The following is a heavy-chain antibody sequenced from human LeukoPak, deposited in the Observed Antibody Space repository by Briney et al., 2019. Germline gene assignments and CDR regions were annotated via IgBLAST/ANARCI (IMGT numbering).Heavy chain of an antibody. CDR2: INPNSGGT. V-gene: IGHV1-2*02. CDR1: GYTFTGYY. Sequence: ASVKVSCKASGYTFTGYYMHWVRQAPGQGLEWMGWINPNSGGTNYAQKFQGRVNMTRDTSISTAYMELSRLRSDDTAVYYCARSRGGIAAAGSDYWGQGTLVTVSS. J-gene: IGHJ4*02. D-gene: IGHD6-13*01. CDR3: ARSRGGIAAAGSDY.